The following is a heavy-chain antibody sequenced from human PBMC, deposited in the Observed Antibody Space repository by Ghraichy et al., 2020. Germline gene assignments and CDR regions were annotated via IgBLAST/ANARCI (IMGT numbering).Heavy chain of an antibody. D-gene: IGHD6-13*01. V-gene: IGHV3-23*01. CDR2: ISGSNTNT. CDR3: AKEGSTWYWTS. J-gene: IGHJ5*02. Sequence: GGSLRLSCAASGFTFNNYAMSWVRQAPGKGLEWVSAISGSNTNTYYADSVKGRFTISRDNPKNTLYLQMNSLRVEDTAIYYCAKEGSTWYWTSWDQGTLVTVSS. CDR1: GFTFNNYA.